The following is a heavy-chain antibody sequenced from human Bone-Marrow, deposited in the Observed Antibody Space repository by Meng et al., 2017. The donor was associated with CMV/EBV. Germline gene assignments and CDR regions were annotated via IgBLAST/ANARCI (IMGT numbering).Heavy chain of an antibody. J-gene: IGHJ5*02. V-gene: IGHV4-39*07. D-gene: IGHD3-10*01. Sequence: QLQLQEAGPGLVKPSATPSLTCTVSGGSISSSSYYWGWIRQPPGKGLGWIGSIYYSGSTYYTPSLKSRVTISVDTSKNQFSLKLSSVTAADTAVYYCARVLPPGNWFDPWGQGTLVTVSS. CDR1: GGSISSSSYY. CDR3: ARVLPPGNWFDP. CDR2: IYYSGST.